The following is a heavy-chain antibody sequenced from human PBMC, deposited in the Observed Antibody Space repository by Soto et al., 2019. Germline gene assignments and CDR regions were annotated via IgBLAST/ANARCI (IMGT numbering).Heavy chain of an antibody. CDR3: ASTGPGIVGATDY. V-gene: IGHV3-21*01. CDR1: GFTFSSYS. Sequence: GGSLRLSCAASGFTFSSYSMNWVRQAPGKGLEWVSSISSSSSYIYYADSVKGRFTISRDNAKNSLYLQMNSLRAEDTAVYYCASTGPGIVGATDYWGQGXLVTVYS. CDR2: ISSSSSYI. J-gene: IGHJ4*02. D-gene: IGHD1-26*01.